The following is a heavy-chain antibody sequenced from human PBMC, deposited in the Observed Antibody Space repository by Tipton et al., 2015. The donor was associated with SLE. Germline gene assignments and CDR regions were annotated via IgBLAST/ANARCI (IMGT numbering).Heavy chain of an antibody. CDR2: IYTSGST. CDR3: ARDAPPIAAAGHYYYGMDV. CDR1: GGSISSGSYY. J-gene: IGHJ6*02. D-gene: IGHD6-13*01. Sequence: TLSLTCTVSGGSISSGSYYWSWIRQPAGKGLEWIGHIYTSGSTNYNPSLKSRVTISVDTSKNQFSLKLSSVTAADTAVYYCARDAPPIAAAGHYYYGMDVWGQGTTVTVSS. V-gene: IGHV4-61*09.